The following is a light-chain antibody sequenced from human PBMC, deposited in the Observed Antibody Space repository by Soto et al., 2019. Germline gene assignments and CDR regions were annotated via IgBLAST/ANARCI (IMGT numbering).Light chain of an antibody. CDR3: SSYAGSNKV. CDR1: SSDVGGYNY. V-gene: IGLV2-8*01. Sequence: QSALTQPLSASGSPGQSVTISCTGTSSDVGGYNYVSWYQQHPGKAPKLMIYEVSKRPSGVPDRFSGSKSGNTASLTVSGLQTEDEADYYCSSYAGSNKVFGTGTKVTVL. J-gene: IGLJ1*01. CDR2: EVS.